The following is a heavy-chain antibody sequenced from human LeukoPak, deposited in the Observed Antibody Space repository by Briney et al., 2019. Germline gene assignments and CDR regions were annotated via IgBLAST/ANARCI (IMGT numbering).Heavy chain of an antibody. V-gene: IGHV3-21*01. D-gene: IGHD3-16*02. CDR2: ISSSSSYI. Sequence: GGSLRLSCAASGFTFSSYSMNWVRQAPGKGLEWVSSISSSSSYIYYADSVKGRFTISRDNAKNSLYLQMNSLRAEDTAVYYCARDAQKYDYVWGSYHDYWGQGALVTVSS. CDR3: ARDAQKYDYVWGSYHDY. J-gene: IGHJ4*02. CDR1: GFTFSSYS.